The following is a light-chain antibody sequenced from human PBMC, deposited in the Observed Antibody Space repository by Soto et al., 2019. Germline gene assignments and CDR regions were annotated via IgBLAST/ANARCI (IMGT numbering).Light chain of an antibody. CDR1: QGISSW. Sequence: DIQMTQSPSSVSASVGDRVTITCRASQGISSWLAWYQQKPGKAPKLLIYAASSLQSGVPSRFSGSGSGTDFTHTISRRQPEDFANFVFQPGNSFPLTFGGGTKVEIK. CDR3: QPGNSFPLT. V-gene: IGKV1D-12*01. J-gene: IGKJ4*01. CDR2: AAS.